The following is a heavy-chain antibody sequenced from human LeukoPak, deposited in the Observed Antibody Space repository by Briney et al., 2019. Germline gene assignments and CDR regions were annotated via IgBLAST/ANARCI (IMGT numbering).Heavy chain of an antibody. CDR3: ARADCSGSTCYLRHSWFDP. CDR1: GFTLSTFD. CDR2: ISTSSRYI. V-gene: IGHV3-21*06. Sequence: PGGSLRLSCAASGFTLSTFDMNWVRQAPGKGLERVSSISTSSRYIYYRDSVKGRFTISRDDAKNSLYLQMNSLTVEDTAVYYCARADCSGSTCYLRHSWFDPWGQGTLVTVSS. J-gene: IGHJ5*02. D-gene: IGHD2-2*01.